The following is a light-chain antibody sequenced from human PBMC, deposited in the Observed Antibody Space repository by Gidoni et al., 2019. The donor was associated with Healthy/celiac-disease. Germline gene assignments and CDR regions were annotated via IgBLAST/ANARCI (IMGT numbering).Light chain of an antibody. CDR1: QSLVNTYGNTY. V-gene: IGKV2-30*01. J-gene: IGKJ2*01. Sequence: DVVLTQSPFSLSVTLGQPASISCRSSQSLVNTYGNTYLNWFQQRPGQSPRRLIYKVSNRDSGVPERCSGSGSGTDFTLKISRVEAGDVGVYYCMQGTRWPPGYTFGQGTKLEIK. CDR3: MQGTRWPPGYT. CDR2: KVS.